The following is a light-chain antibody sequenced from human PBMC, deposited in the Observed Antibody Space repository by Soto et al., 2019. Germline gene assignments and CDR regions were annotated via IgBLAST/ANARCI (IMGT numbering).Light chain of an antibody. J-gene: IGKJ2*01. Sequence: DIVLTQSPGTLSLSPGERATLSCRASQSVSSSYLAWYQQKPGQTPRLLIYGASSRATGIPDRFSGSGSATDFTLTISRLEPEDFAVYYCQQYGSSPTFGQGTKPEIK. V-gene: IGKV3-20*01. CDR2: GAS. CDR1: QSVSSSY. CDR3: QQYGSSPT.